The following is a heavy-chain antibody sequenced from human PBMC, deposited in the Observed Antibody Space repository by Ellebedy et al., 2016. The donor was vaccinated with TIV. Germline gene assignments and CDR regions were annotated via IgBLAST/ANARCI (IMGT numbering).Heavy chain of an antibody. D-gene: IGHD6-19*01. J-gene: IGHJ4*02. CDR1: GGSISSSSYY. Sequence: SETLSLXXTVSGGSISSSSYYWGWIRQPPGKGLEWIGSIYYSGSTYYNPSLKSRVTISVDTSKNQFSLKLSSVTAADTAVYYCARTLAGSSDYWGQGTLVTVSS. CDR2: IYYSGST. V-gene: IGHV4-39*01. CDR3: ARTLAGSSDY.